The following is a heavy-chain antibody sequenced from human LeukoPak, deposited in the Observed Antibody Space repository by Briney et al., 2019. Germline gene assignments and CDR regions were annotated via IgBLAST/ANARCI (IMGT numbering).Heavy chain of an antibody. Sequence: GGSLRLSCAASGFTFSSYAMSWVRQAPGKGLEWVSEISGSGGSTYYADSVKGRFTLSRDNSKNTLYLQMNSLRAEDTAVYYCASAMVRGVIITSFDYWGQGTLVTASS. CDR2: ISGSGGST. J-gene: IGHJ4*02. V-gene: IGHV3-23*01. CDR1: GFTFSSYA. D-gene: IGHD3-10*01. CDR3: ASAMVRGVIITSFDY.